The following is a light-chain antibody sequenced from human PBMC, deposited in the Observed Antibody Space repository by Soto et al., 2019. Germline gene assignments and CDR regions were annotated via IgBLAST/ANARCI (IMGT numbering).Light chain of an antibody. CDR3: QHYNSYSEW. V-gene: IGKV1-5*01. J-gene: IGKJ1*01. CDR2: DAS. Sequence: EIQMTQSPSTLSESVGDRVLITCLASQSISIWLPWYQQKLGKAPKLLIYDASRLKSGVPSRFSGSGSGTEFTLTLRSLQPEEFAAYYCQHYNSYSEWFGQ. CDR1: QSISIW.